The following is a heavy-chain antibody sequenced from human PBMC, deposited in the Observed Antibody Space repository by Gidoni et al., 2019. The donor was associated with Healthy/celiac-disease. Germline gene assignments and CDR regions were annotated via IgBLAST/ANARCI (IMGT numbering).Heavy chain of an antibody. CDR1: GGSFSGYS. J-gene: IGHJ4*02. D-gene: IGHD5-12*01. CDR3: ARGPVDIVATTVREVAVSY. V-gene: IGHV4-34*01. CDR2: INHSGST. Sequence: QVQLQQWGAGLLKPSETLSLTCAVYGGSFSGYSWCWIRQLPGKGREWIGEINHSGSTNYNPSLKGRVTISVDTSKNQFSLKLSSVTAADTAVYYCARGPVDIVATTVREVAVSYWGQGTLVTVSS.